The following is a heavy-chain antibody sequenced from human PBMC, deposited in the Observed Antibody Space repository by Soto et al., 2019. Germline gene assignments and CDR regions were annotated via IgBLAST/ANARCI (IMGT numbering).Heavy chain of an antibody. CDR1: GGTFSSYT. V-gene: IGHV1-69*04. Sequence: SVKVSCKASGGTFSSYTISWVRQAPGQGLEWMGRIIPILGIANYAQKFQGRVTITADKSTSTAYMELSSLRSEDTAVYYCAKDPYDSLTGYNNCFDPWGQGTLVPVSS. CDR2: IIPILGIA. D-gene: IGHD3-9*01. J-gene: IGHJ5*02. CDR3: AKDPYDSLTGYNNCFDP.